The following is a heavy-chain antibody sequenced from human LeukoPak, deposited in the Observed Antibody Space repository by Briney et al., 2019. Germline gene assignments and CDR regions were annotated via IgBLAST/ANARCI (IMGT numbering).Heavy chain of an antibody. J-gene: IGHJ4*02. D-gene: IGHD5-12*01. V-gene: IGHV3-23*01. CDR1: GFTFSSYA. CDR2: ISGSGGST. CDR3: AKVRHIVATNPNDY. Sequence: GGSLRLSCAGTGFTFSSYAMSWVRQAPGKGLEWVSAISGSGGSTYYADSVKGRFTISRDNSKNTLYLQMNSLRAEDTAVYYCAKVRHIVATNPNDYWGQGTLVTVSS.